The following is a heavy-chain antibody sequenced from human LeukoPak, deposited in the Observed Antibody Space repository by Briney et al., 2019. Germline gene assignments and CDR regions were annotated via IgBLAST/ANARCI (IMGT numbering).Heavy chain of an antibody. CDR1: GFTFSSYG. CDR2: IWYDGSNK. J-gene: IGHJ3*02. V-gene: IGHV3-33*01. D-gene: IGHD4-17*01. CDR3: ARDRAYGDPDAFDI. Sequence: PGRSLRLSCAASGFTFSSYGMHWVRQAPGKGLEWVAVIWYDGSNKYYADSVKGRFTISRDNAKNSLYLQMNSLRAEDTAVYYCARDRAYGDPDAFDIWGQGTMVTVSS.